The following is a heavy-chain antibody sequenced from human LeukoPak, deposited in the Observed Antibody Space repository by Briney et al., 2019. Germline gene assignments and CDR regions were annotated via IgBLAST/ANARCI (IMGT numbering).Heavy chain of an antibody. Sequence: PGESLRLSCAASGLTISSSGMSWVRQAPGKGLEWVSAISGSGDRTHYADSVRGRFTISRDTSKDTLYLQMNSLRADDTAVYYCARDGFNDRSGDNDGFDMWGQGTMVTVSS. V-gene: IGHV3-23*01. J-gene: IGHJ3*02. CDR2: ISGSGDRT. CDR1: GLTISSSG. CDR3: ARDGFNDRSGDNDGFDM. D-gene: IGHD1-1*01.